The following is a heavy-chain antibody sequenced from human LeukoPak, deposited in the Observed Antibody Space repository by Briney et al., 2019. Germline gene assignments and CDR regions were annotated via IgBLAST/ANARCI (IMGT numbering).Heavy chain of an antibody. V-gene: IGHV4-59*01. CDR2: FQYSGSS. CDR1: GGSISSYY. Sequence: PSATLSLTCTVSGGSISSYYWNWIRQPPGEGLEWIGYFQYSGSSNNNTSLQSRVTTSVATSKNQFSLKLSSVTAADTAVYYCARGGASGSHLHWFDPWGQGPLVTVS. J-gene: IGHJ5*02. D-gene: IGHD3-10*01. CDR3: ARGGASGSHLHWFDP.